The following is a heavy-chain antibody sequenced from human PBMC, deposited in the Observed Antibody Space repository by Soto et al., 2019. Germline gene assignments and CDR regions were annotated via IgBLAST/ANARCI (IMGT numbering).Heavy chain of an antibody. Sequence: PGESLKISCKGSGYSFTSYWIGWVRQMPGKGLEWMGIIYPGDSDTRYSPSFQGQVTISADKSISTAYLQWSSLRASDTAMYYCAGLYIHSYGFYYGMDVWGQGTTVTVSS. CDR3: AGLYIHSYGFYYGMDV. CDR2: IYPGDSDT. J-gene: IGHJ6*02. V-gene: IGHV5-51*01. D-gene: IGHD5-18*01. CDR1: GYSFTSYW.